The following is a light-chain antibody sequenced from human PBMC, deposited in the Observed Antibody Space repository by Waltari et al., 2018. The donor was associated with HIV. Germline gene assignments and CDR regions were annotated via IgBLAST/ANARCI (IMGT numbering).Light chain of an antibody. CDR2: RNN. CDR3: AAWGDSLSNVV. Sequence: QSVLTQPPSASGTPGQRVTITCSGSSSNIGAHYVYWYQQLPGTAPKLLIYRNNQRPSWVPDRFSGSKSGTSASLAISGLRSEDEANYYCAAWGDSLSNVVFGGGTKLTVL. J-gene: IGLJ2*01. V-gene: IGLV1-47*01. CDR1: SSNIGAHY.